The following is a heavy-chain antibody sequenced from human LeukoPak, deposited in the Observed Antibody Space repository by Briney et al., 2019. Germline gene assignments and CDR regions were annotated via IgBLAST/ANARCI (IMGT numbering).Heavy chain of an antibody. CDR2: ISDDGRSK. D-gene: IGHD6-13*01. V-gene: IGHV3-74*01. J-gene: IGHJ4*02. CDR3: ACPYRSRFDY. CDR1: GFTFSGYW. Sequence: GGSLRLSCAASGFTFSGYWMHWVRQVPGKGLVWISYISDDGRSKGYADSVQGRFTISWDNAKKSLYLEMNTLRAEDTAIYYCACPYRSRFDYWGQGTLVTVSS.